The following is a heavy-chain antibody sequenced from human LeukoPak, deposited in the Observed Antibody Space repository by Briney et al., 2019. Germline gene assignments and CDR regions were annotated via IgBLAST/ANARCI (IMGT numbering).Heavy chain of an antibody. Sequence: PGRSLRLSCAASGFTFSSYGMHWVRQAPGKGLEWVAVAWSDGSRVYYADSVKGRFTISRDNSRDTLLLQMNSLRAEDTAVYYCARAVRYWLDAFDIWGQGTMVTVSS. D-gene: IGHD1-26*01. CDR3: ARAVRYWLDAFDI. CDR1: GFTFSSYG. J-gene: IGHJ3*02. CDR2: AWSDGSRV. V-gene: IGHV3-33*08.